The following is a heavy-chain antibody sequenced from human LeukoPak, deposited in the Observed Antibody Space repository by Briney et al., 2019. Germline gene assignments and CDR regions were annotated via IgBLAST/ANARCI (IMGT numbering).Heavy chain of an antibody. CDR3: ARGVATITFDS. CDR2: INPSGGST. D-gene: IGHD5-24*01. J-gene: IGHJ4*02. Sequence: ASVKVSCKASGYTFITNYIHWVRQAPGQGLEWMGIINPSGGSTSYAQKFQDRVTMTRDTSTSTVYMELSSLRSEDTAVYYCARGVATITFDSWGQGTLVTVSS. V-gene: IGHV1-46*01. CDR1: GYTFITNY.